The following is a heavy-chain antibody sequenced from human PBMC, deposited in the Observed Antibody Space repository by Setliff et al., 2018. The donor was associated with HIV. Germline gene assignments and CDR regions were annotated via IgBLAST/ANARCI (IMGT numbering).Heavy chain of an antibody. Sequence: LRLSCTASGFTFSSHDMHWVRQAPGKGLEWVAVISFDGSNKYYADSVKGRFTISRDNSKKTLYLQMNSLRAEDTAVYYCARDGHSHNDLDYWGQGTLVTVSS. J-gene: IGHJ4*02. D-gene: IGHD5-12*01. CDR1: GFTFSSHD. V-gene: IGHV3-30*03. CDR3: ARDGHSHNDLDY. CDR2: ISFDGSNK.